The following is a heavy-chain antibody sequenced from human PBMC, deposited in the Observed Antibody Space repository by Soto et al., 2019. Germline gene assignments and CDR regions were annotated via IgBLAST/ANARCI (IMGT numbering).Heavy chain of an antibody. CDR1: GYTFTSYG. V-gene: IGHV1-18*01. J-gene: IGHJ6*03. CDR3: AREMDCSGGSWPPHYYYMDV. Sequence: ASVKVSCKASGYTFTSYGISWVRQAPGQGLEWMGWISAYNGNTNYAQKLQGRVTMTTDTSTSTAYMELRSLRSDDAAVYYSAREMDCSGGSWPPHYYYMDVWGKGNTVTVSS. D-gene: IGHD2-15*01. CDR2: ISAYNGNT.